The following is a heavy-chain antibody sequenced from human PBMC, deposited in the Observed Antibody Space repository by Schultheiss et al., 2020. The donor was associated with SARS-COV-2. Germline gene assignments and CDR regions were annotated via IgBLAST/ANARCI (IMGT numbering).Heavy chain of an antibody. Sequence: SGPTLVKPTQTLTLTCTFSGFSLSTSGVGVGWIRQPPGKALEWLALIYWNDDKHYSTSLKSRLTITKDTSKNQVVLTMTNMGPVDTATYYCARDYYGSGSYSRRGYYYGLDVWGQGTTVTVSS. CDR1: GFSLSTSGVG. V-gene: IGHV2-5*01. CDR2: IYWNDDK. CDR3: ARDYYGSGSYSRRGYYYGLDV. J-gene: IGHJ6*02. D-gene: IGHD3-10*01.